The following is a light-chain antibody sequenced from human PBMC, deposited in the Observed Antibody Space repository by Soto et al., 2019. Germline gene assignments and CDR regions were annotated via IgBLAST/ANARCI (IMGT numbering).Light chain of an antibody. CDR1: SSDVGTYNL. V-gene: IGLV2-23*01. Sequence: QSALTQPASVSGSPGQSITISCTGTSSDVGTYNLVSWYQQHPGEAPKVMIYEGSQRPSGVSDRFSGSKSGNTASLTISGLQAEDESDYYCCSYAGGSSYVFGVGTKLTVL. CDR2: EGS. J-gene: IGLJ3*02. CDR3: CSYAGGSSYV.